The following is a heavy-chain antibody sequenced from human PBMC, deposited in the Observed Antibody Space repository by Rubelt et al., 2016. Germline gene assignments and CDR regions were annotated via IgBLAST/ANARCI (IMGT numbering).Heavy chain of an antibody. CDR1: GASIDSRDYF. Sequence: QVQLQESGPGLVKPLETLSLICTVSGASIDSRDYFWGWIRQPPGKGLEWIGSISYGGITYFNSSLQSRVITSFDTSRDQFSLCVTSVTAADTAVDHCARMSLADARWYFDHWGRGTPVTVSP. CDR3: ARMSLADARWYFDH. J-gene: IGHJ2*01. CDR2: ISYGGIT. V-gene: IGHV4-39*07.